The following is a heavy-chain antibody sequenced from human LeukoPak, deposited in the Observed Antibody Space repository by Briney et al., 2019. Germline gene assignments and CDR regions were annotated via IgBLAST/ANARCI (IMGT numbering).Heavy chain of an antibody. CDR3: ARDDGDPAHLAEYFQH. CDR2: ISYDGSNK. D-gene: IGHD4-17*01. V-gene: IGHV3-30-3*01. Sequence: GRSLRLSCAASGFTFSSYAMHWVRQSPGKGLEWVAVISYDGSNKYYADSVKGRFTISRDNSKNTLYLQMNGLRAEDTAVYYCARDDGDPAHLAEYFQHWGQGTLVTVSS. J-gene: IGHJ1*01. CDR1: GFTFSSYA.